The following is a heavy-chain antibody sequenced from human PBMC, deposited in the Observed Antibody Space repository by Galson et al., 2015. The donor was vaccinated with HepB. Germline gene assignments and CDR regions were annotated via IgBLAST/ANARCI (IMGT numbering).Heavy chain of an antibody. Sequence: SLRLSCAASGFTFGPYSMHWVRHVPGKGLLWVAHMNSDGSARTYADSVKGRFNISRDNARNILFLQMNSLRVEDTAVYYCTRDDGGSYGYWGQGTQVTVSS. CDR2: MNSDGSAR. D-gene: IGHD1-26*01. V-gene: IGHV3-74*03. J-gene: IGHJ4*02. CDR3: TRDDGGSYGY. CDR1: GFTFGPYS.